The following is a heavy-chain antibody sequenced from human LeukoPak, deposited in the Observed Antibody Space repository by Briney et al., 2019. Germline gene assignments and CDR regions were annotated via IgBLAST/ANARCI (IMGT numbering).Heavy chain of an antibody. D-gene: IGHD6-19*01. J-gene: IGHJ3*02. CDR1: GFTFSSYD. Sequence: GGSLRLSCAASGFTFSSYDMHWVRQAAGKGLEWVSAIGTAGDTYYPGSVKGGFTISRENAKNSLYLQMNSLRAGHTAVYYCARGREQWPRSTAFDIWGQGTMVTVSS. CDR3: ARGREQWPRSTAFDI. CDR2: IGTAGDT. V-gene: IGHV3-13*01.